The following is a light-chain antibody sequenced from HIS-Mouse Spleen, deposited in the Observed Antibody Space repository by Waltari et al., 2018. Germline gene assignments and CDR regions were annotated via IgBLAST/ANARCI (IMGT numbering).Light chain of an antibody. CDR2: DVS. J-gene: IGLJ2*01. Sequence: QSALTQPRSVSGSPGQAVTISCTGTSSDGGGYNYLSWYQQHPGKSPKLMIYDVSKRPSGVPDRFSGSKSGNTASLTISGLQTEDEADYYCCSYAGSYTVVFGGGTKLTVL. CDR3: CSYAGSYTVV. V-gene: IGLV2-11*01. CDR1: SSDGGGYNY.